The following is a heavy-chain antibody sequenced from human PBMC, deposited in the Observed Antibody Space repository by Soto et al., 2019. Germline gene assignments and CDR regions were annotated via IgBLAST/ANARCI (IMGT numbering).Heavy chain of an antibody. V-gene: IGHV4-39*01. Sequence: QLQLQESGPGLVKPSETLSLTCTVSGGSISSSSYYWGWIRQPPGKGLEWIGSIYYSGSTYYNPSLKSRVTISVDTSKNQFSLKLSSVTAADTAVYYCARVRSSTSCYFDYWGQGTLVTVSS. CDR3: ARVRSSTSCYFDY. D-gene: IGHD2-2*01. CDR2: IYYSGST. J-gene: IGHJ4*02. CDR1: GGSISSSSYY.